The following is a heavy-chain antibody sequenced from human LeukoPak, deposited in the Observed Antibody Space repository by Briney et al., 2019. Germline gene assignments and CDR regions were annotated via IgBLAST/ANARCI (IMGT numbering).Heavy chain of an antibody. CDR2: IIPIFGTA. J-gene: IGHJ4*02. V-gene: IGHV1-69*05. Sequence: SVKVSCKASGGTFSSYAISWVRQAPGQGLEWMGGIIPIFGTANYAQKFQGRVTITTDESTSTAYMELSSLRSEDTAVYYCARGRLRSSSWFDYWGQGTLVTVSS. D-gene: IGHD6-6*01. CDR3: ARGRLRSSSWFDY. CDR1: GGTFSSYA.